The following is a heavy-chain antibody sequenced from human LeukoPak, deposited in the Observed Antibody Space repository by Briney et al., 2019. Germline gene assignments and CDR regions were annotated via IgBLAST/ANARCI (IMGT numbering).Heavy chain of an antibody. D-gene: IGHD3-10*01. V-gene: IGHV1-46*01. CDR3: ARVSGSGSQDYYYYYYMDV. CDR2: INPSGGST. Sequence: GASVKVSCKAPGYTFTSYYMHWVRQAPGQGLEWMGIINPSGGSTSYAQKFQGRVTMTRDMSTSTVYMELSSLRSEDTAVYYCARVSGSGSQDYYYYYYMDVWGKGTTVTISS. J-gene: IGHJ6*03. CDR1: GYTFTSYY.